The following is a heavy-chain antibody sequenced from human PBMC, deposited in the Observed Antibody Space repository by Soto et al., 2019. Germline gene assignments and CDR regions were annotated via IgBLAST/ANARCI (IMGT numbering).Heavy chain of an antibody. D-gene: IGHD6-13*01. CDR3: AKEMGWAAAAVDY. CDR1: GFTFDDYA. CDR2: ISWNSGSI. V-gene: IGHV3-9*01. J-gene: IGHJ4*02. Sequence: EVQLVESGGGLVQPGRSLRLSSAASGFTFDDYAMHWVRLAPGKGLEWVSGISWNSGSIGYADSVKGRFTISRDNAKNSLYLQMNSLRAEDTALYYCAKEMGWAAAAVDYWGQGTLVTVSS.